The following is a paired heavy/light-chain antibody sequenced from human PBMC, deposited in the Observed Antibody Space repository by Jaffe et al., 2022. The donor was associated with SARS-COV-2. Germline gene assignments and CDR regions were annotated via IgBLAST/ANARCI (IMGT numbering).Heavy chain of an antibody. V-gene: IGHV4-30-4*01. CDR2: IYYSGST. D-gene: IGHD5-12*01. J-gene: IGHJ5*02. CDR3: ARDGDSGDAWLQRGDRFDP. Sequence: QVQLQESGPGLVKPSQTLSLTCTVSGGSISSGDYYWSWIRQPPGKGLEWIGYIYYSGSTYYNPSLKSRVTISVDTSKNQFSLKLSSVTAADTAVYYCARDGDSGDAWLQRGDRFDPWGQGTLVTVSS. CDR1: GGSISSGDYY.
Light chain of an antibody. J-gene: IGKJ2*01. CDR1: QSISSY. CDR3: QQSYSTLPYT. V-gene: IGKV1-39*01. Sequence: DIQMTQSPSSLSASVGDRVTITCRASQSISSYLNWYQQKPGKAPKLLIYAASSLQSGVPSRFSGSGSGTDFTLTISSLQPEDFATYYCQQSYSTLPYTFGQGTKLEIK. CDR2: AAS.